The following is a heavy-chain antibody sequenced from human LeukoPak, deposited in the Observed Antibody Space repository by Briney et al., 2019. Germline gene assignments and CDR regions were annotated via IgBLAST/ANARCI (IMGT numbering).Heavy chain of an antibody. Sequence: GGSLRLSCAASGFTFSSYWMHWVRQAPGKGLVWVSRINSDGSSTSYADSVKGRFTISRDNAKNTLYLQMNRRRAEETAVYYCARGSGSYSYYYYMDVWGKGNTVTASS. V-gene: IGHV3-74*01. J-gene: IGHJ6*03. CDR1: GFTFSSYW. D-gene: IGHD3-10*01. CDR2: INSDGSST. CDR3: ARGSGSYSYYYYMDV.